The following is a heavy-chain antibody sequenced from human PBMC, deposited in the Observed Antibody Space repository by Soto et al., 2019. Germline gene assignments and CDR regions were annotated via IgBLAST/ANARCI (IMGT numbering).Heavy chain of an antibody. CDR1: GFTFRNYG. V-gene: IGHV3-30*18. J-gene: IGHJ4*01. CDR2: ISHDGSDK. D-gene: IGHD6-13*01. Sequence: QVQLVESGGGVVRPGRSLRLTCAASGFTFRNYGIRWVRQAPGKGLEWVAVISHDGSDKYYADSMKGRFIICRDNSENTLFLNMNSLKPEDTAVYYCAKENQHLVHDYWGHGTLVTVSS. CDR3: AKENQHLVHDY.